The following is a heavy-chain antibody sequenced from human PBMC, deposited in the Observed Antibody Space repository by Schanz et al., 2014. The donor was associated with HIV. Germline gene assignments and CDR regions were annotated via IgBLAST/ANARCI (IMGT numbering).Heavy chain of an antibody. V-gene: IGHV3-23*03. CDR1: GFTFSRSA. D-gene: IGHD3-3*01. CDR3: AKRIIFGVVFPANFDY. CDR2: IDIAGTLT. Sequence: EVQQVLESGGGLVQPGGSLRLSCTVSGFTFSRSAMPWVRQAPGKGLEWVSSIDIAGTLTYFADSVKGRFTISRDNSKNTLYLQMNSLRAEDTAVYYCAKRIIFGVVFPANFDYWGQGTLVTVSS. J-gene: IGHJ4*02.